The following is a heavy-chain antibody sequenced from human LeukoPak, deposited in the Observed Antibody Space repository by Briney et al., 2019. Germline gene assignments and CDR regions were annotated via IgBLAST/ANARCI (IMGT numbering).Heavy chain of an antibody. J-gene: IGHJ4*02. CDR1: GFTFSNYG. V-gene: IGHV3-33*01. CDR3: TRATTNYFDY. Sequence: AGGSLRLSCAASGFTFSNYGIHWVRQAPGKGLEWVAAVWSDAKNKYYADSVKGRFTLSRDNFKTMVYLQMSSLRAEDTAIYYCTRATTNYFDYWGQGTLVTVSS. CDR2: VWSDAKNK. D-gene: IGHD1-26*01.